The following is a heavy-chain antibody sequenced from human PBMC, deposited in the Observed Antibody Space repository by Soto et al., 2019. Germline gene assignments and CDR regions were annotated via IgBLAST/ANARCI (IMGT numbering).Heavy chain of an antibody. CDR3: ERSSFAY. CDR1: VFTFIGYT. CDR2: ITSGSSYI. V-gene: IGHV3-21*01. J-gene: IGHJ4*02. Sequence: VVSLILSCSSSVFTFIGYTINWVRQAPGNWLEWVSSITSGSSYIYYAESVKGRFTISRDNAKNSLYLQINSLRAEDKAMYYCERSSFAYWGKGTLVTVSS.